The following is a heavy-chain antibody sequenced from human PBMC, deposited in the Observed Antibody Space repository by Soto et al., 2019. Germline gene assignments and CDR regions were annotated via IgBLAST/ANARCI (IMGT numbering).Heavy chain of an antibody. Sequence: ASVKVSCKASGYSFTHYFMHWVRQAPGQGLEWVGMINPSGGTTTYTQKFQGRVTMTRDTSTSTVYMEVRSLRSEDTAVYYCARDYDPYSSSCIDYWGQGTLVTVYS. V-gene: IGHV1-46*03. D-gene: IGHD6-13*01. CDR3: ARDYDPYSSSCIDY. CDR1: GYSFTHYF. CDR2: INPSGGTT. J-gene: IGHJ4*02.